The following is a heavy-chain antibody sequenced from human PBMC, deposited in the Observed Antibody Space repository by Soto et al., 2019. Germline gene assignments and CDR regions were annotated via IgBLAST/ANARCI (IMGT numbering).Heavy chain of an antibody. CDR3: AGDPVAASGTAFDI. J-gene: IGHJ3*02. CDR2: IYYNENT. Sequence: SETLSLTCSVSGGAIISSHWWSWVRQPPGKALEWIAEIYYNENTNYNPSLKSRVTISVDKSKNQFSLNLISVTAADTAMYYCAGDPVAASGTAFDIWGQGTMVT. CDR1: GGAIISSHW. D-gene: IGHD6-13*01. V-gene: IGHV4-4*02.